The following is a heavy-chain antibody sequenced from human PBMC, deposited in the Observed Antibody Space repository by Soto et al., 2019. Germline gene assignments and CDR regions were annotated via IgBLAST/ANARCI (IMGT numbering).Heavy chain of an antibody. J-gene: IGHJ6*02. CDR2: ISVYNGNK. D-gene: IGHD3-10*01. CDR1: GYTFNNYG. Sequence: QPVQSGGEVKEPGASVQVSCKASGYTFNNYGITWVRQAPGQGLEWLGWISVYNGNKNYAKKVQGRVSMTADTSTSTAHMELRSLQSDDTAVYFCARVAITLIRGLKVDFYSMDVWGQGTTVTVSS. V-gene: IGHV1-18*01. CDR3: ARVAITLIRGLKVDFYSMDV.